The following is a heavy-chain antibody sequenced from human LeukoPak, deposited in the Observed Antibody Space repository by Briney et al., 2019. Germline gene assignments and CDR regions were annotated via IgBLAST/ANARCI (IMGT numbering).Heavy chain of an antibody. CDR3: ARANRDDAFDI. CDR2: IYYSGST. V-gene: IGHV4-59*08. CDR1: GGSISRYY. Sequence: SETLSLTCTVSGGSISRYYWSWIRRPPGKGLEWIGYIYYSGSTNYNPSLKSRVTISVDTSKNQFSLKLSSVTAADTAVYYCARANRDDAFDIWGQGTMVTVSS. D-gene: IGHD2/OR15-2a*01. J-gene: IGHJ3*02.